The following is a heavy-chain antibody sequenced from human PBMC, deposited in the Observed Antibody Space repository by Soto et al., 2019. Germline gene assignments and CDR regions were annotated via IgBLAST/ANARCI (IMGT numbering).Heavy chain of an antibody. D-gene: IGHD6-13*01. J-gene: IGHJ4*02. CDR3: ATSFIAAAALDY. Sequence: QLQLQESGPGLVKPSETLSLTCTISCGSITSSSYYWGWIRQPPGKGLEWIGSIYYRGNTYYDPSLKSQVTIPLGTSTNQFCLKLSSVSAADTAVYYCATSFIAAAALDYWGQGTLVTVSS. CDR2: IYYRGNT. V-gene: IGHV4-39*01. CDR1: CGSITSSSYY.